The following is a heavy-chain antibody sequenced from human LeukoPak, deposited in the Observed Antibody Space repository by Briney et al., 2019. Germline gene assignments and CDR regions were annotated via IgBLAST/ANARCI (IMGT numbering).Heavy chain of an antibody. CDR1: GYTFTGYY. CDR2: INPNSGGT. V-gene: IGHV1-2*02. D-gene: IGHD6-13*01. CDR3: ARGPSWQQLVTLVPGYYYYMDV. J-gene: IGHJ6*03. Sequence: ASVKVSCKASGYTFTGYYLHWVRQAPGQGLEWMGWINPNSGGTNYVQKFQGRVTVTRDTSISTAYMELSRLRSDDTAVYYCARGPSWQQLVTLVPGYYYYMDVWGKGTTVTVSS.